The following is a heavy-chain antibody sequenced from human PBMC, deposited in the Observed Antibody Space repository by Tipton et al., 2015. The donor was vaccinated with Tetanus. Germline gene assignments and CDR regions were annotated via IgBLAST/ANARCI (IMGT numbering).Heavy chain of an antibody. V-gene: IGHV3-23*01. CDR1: GFTFSHFA. CDR2: LSHDGGNI. D-gene: IGHD1-14*01. CDR3: EAQRTSEDF. Sequence: GSLRLSCVASGFTFSHFAVSWVRRAPGRGLEWVSSLSHDGGNIYYADFARGRFTISRDSSKNTLFLQMDDLRAEDTAIYYCEAQRTSEDFWGQGTLVTASS. J-gene: IGHJ4*02.